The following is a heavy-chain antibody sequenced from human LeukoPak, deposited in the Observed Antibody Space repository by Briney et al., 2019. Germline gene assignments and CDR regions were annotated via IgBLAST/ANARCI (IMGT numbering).Heavy chain of an antibody. CDR1: GYTFTSYG. J-gene: IGHJ4*02. CDR3: GRSREGLYSGSSFDY. V-gene: IGHV1-18*01. CDR2: ISGYNSNT. D-gene: IGHD1-26*01. Sequence: GASVKVSCKASGYTFTSYGISWARQAPGQGLEWMGWISGYNSNTNYAQKLRGRVTMTTETSTSTAYMELRSLRSDDTAVYYCGRSREGLYSGSSFDYWGQGTLVTVSS.